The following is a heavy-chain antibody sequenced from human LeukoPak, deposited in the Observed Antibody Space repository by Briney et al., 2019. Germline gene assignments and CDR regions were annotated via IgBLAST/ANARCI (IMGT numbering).Heavy chain of an antibody. Sequence: PSETLSLTCAVYGGSITGYYWSWIRQTPGRGLEWVGEIHYTGATSYNPSLKSRATISIDTSKNQFSLRLSSVTAADTAVYYCARGNILTGYCFDFWGQGALVTVSS. D-gene: IGHD3-9*01. CDR1: GGSITGYY. CDR3: ARGNILTGYCFDF. V-gene: IGHV4-34*01. J-gene: IGHJ4*02. CDR2: IHYTGAT.